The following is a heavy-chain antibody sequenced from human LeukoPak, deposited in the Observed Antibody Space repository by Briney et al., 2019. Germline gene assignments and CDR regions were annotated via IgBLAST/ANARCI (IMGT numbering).Heavy chain of an antibody. Sequence: GASVKVSCKVSGYTLTELSMHWVRQAPGKGLEWMGGFDPEDGETIYAQKFQGRVTMTEDTSTDTAYMELSSLRSEDTAVYYCATARLVGATKLFDYWGQGTLVTVSS. J-gene: IGHJ4*02. CDR1: GYTLTELS. CDR2: FDPEDGET. CDR3: ATARLVGATKLFDY. V-gene: IGHV1-24*01. D-gene: IGHD1-26*01.